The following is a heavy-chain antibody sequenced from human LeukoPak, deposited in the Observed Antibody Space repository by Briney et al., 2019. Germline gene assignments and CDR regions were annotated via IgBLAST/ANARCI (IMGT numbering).Heavy chain of an antibody. V-gene: IGHV4-39*07. CDR1: GDSISSSNSY. J-gene: IGHJ4*02. Sequence: SETLSLTCTVSGDSISSSNSYWGWIRQPPGKGLEWIGSIYYSGSTYYNPSLKSRVTISVDTSKNQFSLKLSSVTAADTAVYYCARDQGVYFDYWGQGTLVTVSS. CDR2: IYYSGST. CDR3: ARDQGVYFDY.